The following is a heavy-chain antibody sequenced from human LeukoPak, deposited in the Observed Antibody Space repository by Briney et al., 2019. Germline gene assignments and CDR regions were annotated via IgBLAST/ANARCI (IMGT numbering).Heavy chain of an antibody. CDR3: ARDSPMTTVTTWYYMDV. CDR2: ISAYNGNT. D-gene: IGHD4-17*01. V-gene: IGHV1-18*01. J-gene: IGHJ6*03. CDR1: GYTFTSYG. Sequence: GASVKVSCKASGYTFTSYGISWVRQAPGQGLEWMGWISAYNGNTNYAQKLQGRVTMTTDTSTSTAYMELRSLRSDDTAVYYCARDSPMTTVTTWYYMDVWGKGTTVTVSS.